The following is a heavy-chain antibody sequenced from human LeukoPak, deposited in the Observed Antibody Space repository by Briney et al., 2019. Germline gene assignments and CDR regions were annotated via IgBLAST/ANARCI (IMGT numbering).Heavy chain of an antibody. D-gene: IGHD2-2*01. CDR3: ARRAAMGYYFDY. V-gene: IGHV4-38-2*01. Sequence: PSETLSLTCAVSGYSISSGYYWGWIRQPPGKGLEWIGRIYHSGSTYYNPSLKSRVTISVDTSKNQFSLKLSSVTAADTAVYYCARRAAMGYYFDYWGQGTLVTVSS. CDR2: IYHSGST. CDR1: GYSISSGYY. J-gene: IGHJ4*02.